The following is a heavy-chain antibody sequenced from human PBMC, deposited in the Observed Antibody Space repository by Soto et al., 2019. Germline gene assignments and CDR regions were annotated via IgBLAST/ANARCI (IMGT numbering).Heavy chain of an antibody. V-gene: IGHV3-30-3*01. Sequence: QVQLVESGGDVVQPGRSLRLSCAASGFTFSSYAMHWVRQAPGKGLEWVAVISYDGSNKYYADSVKGRFTISRDNSKNTLYLQMNSLRAEDTAVYYCARHAWFGELFRGGWFDPWGQGTLVTVSS. CDR1: GFTFSSYA. CDR2: ISYDGSNK. CDR3: ARHAWFGELFRGGWFDP. D-gene: IGHD3-10*01. J-gene: IGHJ5*02.